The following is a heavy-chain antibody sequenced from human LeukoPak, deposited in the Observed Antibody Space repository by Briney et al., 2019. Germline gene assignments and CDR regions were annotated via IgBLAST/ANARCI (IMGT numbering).Heavy chain of an antibody. V-gene: IGHV1-2*06. CDR3: ARSSNRSHFDY. CDR2: INPNSGGT. Sequence: ASVKVSCKASGYTFTGYYMHWVRQAPGRGLEWMGRINPNSGGTNYAQKFQGRVTMTRDTSISTAYMELSRLRSDDTAVYYCARSSNRSHFDYWGQGTLVTVSS. CDR1: GYTFTGYY. J-gene: IGHJ4*02. D-gene: IGHD1-26*01.